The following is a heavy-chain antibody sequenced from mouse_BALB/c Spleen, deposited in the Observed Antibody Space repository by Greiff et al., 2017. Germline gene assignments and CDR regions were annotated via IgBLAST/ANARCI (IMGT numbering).Heavy chain of an antibody. CDR3: ARYYYDYDEGSMDY. CDR2: IDPANGNT. V-gene: IGHV14-3*02. CDR1: GFNIKDTY. D-gene: IGHD2-4*01. Sequence: EVQLQQSGAELVKPGASVKLSCTASGFNIKDTYMHWVKQRPEQGLEWIGRIDPANGNTKYDPKFQGKATITADTSSNTAYLQLSSLTSEDTAVYYCARYYYDYDEGSMDYWGQGTSVTVSS. J-gene: IGHJ4*01.